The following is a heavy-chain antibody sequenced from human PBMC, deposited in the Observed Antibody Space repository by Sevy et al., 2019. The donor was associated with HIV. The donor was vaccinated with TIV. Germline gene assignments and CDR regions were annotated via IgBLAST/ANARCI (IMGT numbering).Heavy chain of an antibody. CDR3: ARNKYATGDFDY. V-gene: IGHV1-8*01. CDR2: MTPNSGDK. D-gene: IGHD2-21*01. CDR1: GYTCNTYY. Sequence: ASLKVSCKAAGYTCNTYYINWGRQAPGQGLEWVGWMTPNSGDKGYAQNFQGRVTLTRDTSTNKAYMELISVSSDDTAVYSCARNKYATGDFDYWGQGTLVTVSS. J-gene: IGHJ4*02.